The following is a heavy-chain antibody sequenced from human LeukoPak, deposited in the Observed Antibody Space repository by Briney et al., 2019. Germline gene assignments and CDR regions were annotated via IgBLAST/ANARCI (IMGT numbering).Heavy chain of an antibody. D-gene: IGHD3-22*01. CDR1: GYTFTSYG. J-gene: IGHJ4*02. CDR3: ARRATDDSSGYYFDY. V-gene: IGHV1-18*01. CDR2: ISAYNGNT. Sequence: ASVKVSCKASGYTFTSYGISWVRQAPGQGLEWMGWISAYNGNTNYARKLQGRVTMTTDTSTSTAYMELRSLRSDDTAVYYCARRATDDSSGYYFDYWGQGTLVTVSS.